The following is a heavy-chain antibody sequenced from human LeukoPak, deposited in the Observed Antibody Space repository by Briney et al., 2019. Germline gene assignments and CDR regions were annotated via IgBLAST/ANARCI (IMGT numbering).Heavy chain of an antibody. J-gene: IGHJ4*02. V-gene: IGHV1-2*02. CDR1: GYTFSDYY. Sequence: ASVKVSCKASGYTFSDYYIHWVRQAPGLGLEWMGWINPNSGGTKYAQRFQGRVTMTRDTSITTGHMELSRLKSDDTAMYFCARVQPYGDSFDYWGQGTLVTVSA. CDR3: ARVQPYGDSFDY. CDR2: INPNSGGT. D-gene: IGHD2-21*02.